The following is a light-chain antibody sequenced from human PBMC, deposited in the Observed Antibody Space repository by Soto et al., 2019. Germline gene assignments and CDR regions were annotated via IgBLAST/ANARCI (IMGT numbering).Light chain of an antibody. CDR1: NIGSKS. Sequence: VLTQPPSVSVAPGQTARITCGGDNIGSKSVHWYRQRPGQAPVLVVFDDSDRPSGIPERFSGSNSGKTATLTISRVEGGDEADYYCQVWASDSDNWVFGGGTKLTVL. V-gene: IGLV3-21*02. CDR2: DDS. CDR3: QVWASDSDNWV. J-gene: IGLJ3*02.